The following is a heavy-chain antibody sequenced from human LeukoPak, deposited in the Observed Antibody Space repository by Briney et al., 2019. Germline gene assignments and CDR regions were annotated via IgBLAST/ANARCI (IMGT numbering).Heavy chain of an antibody. V-gene: IGHV3-53*01. D-gene: IGHD3/OR15-3a*01. Sequence: GGSLRLSCGVSGFSVTTTYMTWVRQAPGKGLEWVSLIFGESMTTYADSVKGRFTISGDNSKNTVYLQMYRLRAEDTAMYFCVRDKGLGRTERFDSWGQGTLVTVST. J-gene: IGHJ4*02. CDR2: IFGESMT. CDR3: VRDKGLGRTERFDS. CDR1: GFSVTTTY.